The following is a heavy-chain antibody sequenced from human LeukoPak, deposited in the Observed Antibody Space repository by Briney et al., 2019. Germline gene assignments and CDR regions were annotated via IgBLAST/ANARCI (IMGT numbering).Heavy chain of an antibody. CDR2: IKEDGSDR. V-gene: IGHV3-7*05. D-gene: IGHD1-1*01. J-gene: IGHJ4*02. Sequence: GGSLRLSCAASGFTFNSNPMSWVRQAPGKGLEWVASIKEDGSDRYYVDSVRGRFTISRDNAKNSLYLQMNSLRADDTAVYYCARVANWDLDYWGQGTLVPVSS. CDR1: GFTFNSNP. CDR3: ARVANWDLDY.